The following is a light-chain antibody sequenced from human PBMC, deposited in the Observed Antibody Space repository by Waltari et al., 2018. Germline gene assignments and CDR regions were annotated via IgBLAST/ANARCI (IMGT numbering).Light chain of an antibody. V-gene: IGKV3-20*01. CDR2: GAS. CDR1: QSVSSSY. J-gene: IGKJ2*01. CDR3: QQYGSSTVYT. Sequence: EIVLTQSPDTLSLSPGERATLSCRASQSVSSSYLAWYQQKPGKAPRLLIYGASSRATGITDRLSGSGYGTDFTLTISRLEPEDLAVYYCQQYGSSTVYTFGQGTKLEIK.